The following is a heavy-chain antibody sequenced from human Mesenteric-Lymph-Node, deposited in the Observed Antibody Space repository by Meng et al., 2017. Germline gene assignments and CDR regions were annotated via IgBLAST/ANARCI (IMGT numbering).Heavy chain of an antibody. V-gene: IGHV3-48*03. Sequence: GESLKISCAASGFTFSNYEMNWVRQAPGKGLEWVSYISSDGGTVYYTDSVKGRFTISRDNAKNSLYLQMNSLRAEDTAVYYCARWAGYCSGGSCRYYFDYWGQGTLVTVSS. D-gene: IGHD2-15*01. J-gene: IGHJ4*02. CDR3: ARWAGYCSGGSCRYYFDY. CDR2: ISSDGGTV. CDR1: GFTFSNYE.